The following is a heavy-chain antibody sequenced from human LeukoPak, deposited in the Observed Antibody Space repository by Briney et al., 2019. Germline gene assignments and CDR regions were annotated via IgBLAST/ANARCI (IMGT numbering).Heavy chain of an antibody. D-gene: IGHD2-15*01. J-gene: IGHJ5*02. CDR3: AGDRYECSGGICSPYNWFDP. V-gene: IGHV4-30-4*01. Sequence: PSETLSLTCTVSGGSISSSDYYWSWIRQPPGKGLEWIGYIYYSGSTYSNPSLKSRVTISIDTSKNQFLLKLSSVTAADTAVYYCAGDRYECSGGICSPYNWFDPWGQGTLVTVSS. CDR1: GGSISSSDYY. CDR2: IYYSGST.